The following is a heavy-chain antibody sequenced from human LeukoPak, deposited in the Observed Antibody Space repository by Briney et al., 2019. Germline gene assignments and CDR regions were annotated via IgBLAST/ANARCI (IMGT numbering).Heavy chain of an antibody. D-gene: IGHD1-26*01. CDR1: GFTFSNAW. CDR3: TTAEWEHRFRNAFDI. J-gene: IGHJ3*02. Sequence: GGSLRLSCAASGFTFSNAWMSWVRQAPGKGLEWVGRIRSKTDGGTTDYAAPVKGRFTISRDDSKNTLYLQMNSLKTEDTAVYYCTTAEWEHRFRNAFDIWGQGTMVTVSS. V-gene: IGHV3-15*01. CDR2: IRSKTDGGTT.